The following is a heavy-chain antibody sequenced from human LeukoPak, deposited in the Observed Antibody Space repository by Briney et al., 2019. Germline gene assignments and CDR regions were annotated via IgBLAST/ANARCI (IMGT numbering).Heavy chain of an antibody. Sequence: GGSLRLSCVASGFTFRNHIITWVRQAPGKGLEWVANMRQDGSEKFYADSVKGRFIIFRDNGKNSLYLQMDSLRVEGTALYYCAREGDAFDIWGPGTMVTVSS. CDR2: MRQDGSEK. V-gene: IGHV3-7*01. CDR1: GFTFRNHI. CDR3: AREGDAFDI. J-gene: IGHJ3*02.